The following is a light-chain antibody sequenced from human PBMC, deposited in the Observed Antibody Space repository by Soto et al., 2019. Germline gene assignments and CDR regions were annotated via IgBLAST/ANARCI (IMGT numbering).Light chain of an antibody. CDR2: GAS. CDR1: QSVSSSY. V-gene: IGKV3-20*01. CDR3: QQYGSSQGFT. J-gene: IGKJ3*01. Sequence: EIVLTQSPATLSLSPGERATLSCRASQSVSSSYLAWYQQKPGQAPRLLIYGASSRATGIPDRFSGSGSGTDFTLTISRLEPEDFAVYYCQQYGSSQGFTFGPGTKVDI.